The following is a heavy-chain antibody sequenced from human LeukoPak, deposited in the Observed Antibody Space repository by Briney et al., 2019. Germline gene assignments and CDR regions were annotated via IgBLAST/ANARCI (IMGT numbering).Heavy chain of an antibody. CDR2: IWYDGSNK. V-gene: IGHV3-33*01. CDR3: ARGALRIAARPSWYFDY. J-gene: IGHJ4*02. Sequence: GGSLRLSCVASGFTFRNYGMHWVRQAPGKGLEWVAVIWYDGSNKYYADSVKGRFTISRDNSKNTLYLQMNSLRAEDTAVYYCARGALRIAARPSWYFDYWGQGTLVTVSS. CDR1: GFTFRNYG. D-gene: IGHD6-6*01.